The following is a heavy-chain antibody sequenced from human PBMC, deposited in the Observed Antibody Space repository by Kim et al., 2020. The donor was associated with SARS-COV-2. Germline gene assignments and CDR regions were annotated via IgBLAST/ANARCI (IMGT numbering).Heavy chain of an antibody. CDR3: ARDRYLYSSSFNWFDP. J-gene: IGHJ5*02. D-gene: IGHD6-13*01. Sequence: GGSLRLSCAASGFTFSSYGMHWVRQAPGKGLEWVAVIWYDGSNKYYADSVKGRFTISRDNSKNTLYLQMNSLRAEDTAVYYCARDRYLYSSSFNWFDPWGQGTLVTVSS. CDR1: GFTFSSYG. V-gene: IGHV3-33*01. CDR2: IWYDGSNK.